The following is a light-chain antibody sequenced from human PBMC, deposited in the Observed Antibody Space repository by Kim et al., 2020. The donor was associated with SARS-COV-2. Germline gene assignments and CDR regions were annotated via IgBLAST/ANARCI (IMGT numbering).Light chain of an antibody. V-gene: IGLV1-40*01. Sequence: RVVISCSGRTSNIGAGSDVKWYQQLPGTAPKLLICANSDRPSGVPDRFSGSKSDTSASLAITGLQVEDEADYYCQSYDSNLSGWVFGGGTKVTVL. CDR1: TSNIGAGSD. CDR3: QSYDSNLSGWV. CDR2: ANS. J-gene: IGLJ3*02.